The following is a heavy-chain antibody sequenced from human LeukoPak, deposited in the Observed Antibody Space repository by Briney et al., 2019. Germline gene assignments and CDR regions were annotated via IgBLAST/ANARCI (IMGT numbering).Heavy chain of an antibody. V-gene: IGHV4-34*01. Sequence: ASETLSLTCAVYGGSFSGYYWSWIRQPPGKGLEWIGEIDHSGSTNYNPSLKSRVTISVDTSKNQFSLKLSSVTAADTAVYYCARGSSWIVVVTAAHYNWFDPWGQGTLVTVSS. CDR3: ARGSSWIVVVTAAHYNWFDP. J-gene: IGHJ5*02. D-gene: IGHD2-21*02. CDR2: IDHSGST. CDR1: GGSFSGYY.